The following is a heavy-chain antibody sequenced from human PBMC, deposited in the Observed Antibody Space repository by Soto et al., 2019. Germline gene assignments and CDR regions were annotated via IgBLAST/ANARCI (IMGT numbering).Heavy chain of an antibody. Sequence: PGGSLRLSCAASGFTFSSYAMHWVRQAPGKGLEWVAVISYDGSNKYYADSVKGRFTISRDNSKNTLYLQMNSLRAEDTAVYYCARGEAAAGTYYYGMDVWGQGTTVTVSS. V-gene: IGHV3-30-3*01. CDR1: GFTFSSYA. J-gene: IGHJ6*02. CDR3: ARGEAAAGTYYYGMDV. D-gene: IGHD6-13*01. CDR2: ISYDGSNK.